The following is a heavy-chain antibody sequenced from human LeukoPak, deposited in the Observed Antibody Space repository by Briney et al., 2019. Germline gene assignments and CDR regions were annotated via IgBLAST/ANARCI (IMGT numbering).Heavy chain of an antibody. J-gene: IGHJ4*02. D-gene: IGHD4-23*01. V-gene: IGHV3-21*04. CDR2: ISSSSGYI. Sequence: GGSLRLSCAAAGFTFSSYSMNWVRQAPGQGLEWGSSISSSSGYIYYADSVKGRFTISRDNAKNSLYLQMNSLRAEDTALYHCAKEDYGGNLSIDYWAQGTLVPVPS. CDR1: GFTFSSYS. CDR3: AKEDYGGNLSIDY.